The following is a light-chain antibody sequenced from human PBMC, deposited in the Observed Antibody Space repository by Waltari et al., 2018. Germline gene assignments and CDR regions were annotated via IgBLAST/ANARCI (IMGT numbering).Light chain of an antibody. CDR2: YKSDSDN. V-gene: IGLV5-45*03. Sequence: QAVLTQPSSLSPTPGASASLTCTLRSGINLGTYRIYWYQQKPGSPPQYLLRYKSDSDNQQGSGVPSRFSGSKDVSANAGILLISGLQSEDEADYYCMIWHGSAAVFGGGTQLTVL. J-gene: IGLJ7*01. CDR1: SGINLGTYR. CDR3: MIWHGSAAV.